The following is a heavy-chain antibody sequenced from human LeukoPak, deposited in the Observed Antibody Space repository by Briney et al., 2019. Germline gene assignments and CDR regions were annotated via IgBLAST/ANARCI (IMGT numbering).Heavy chain of an antibody. CDR3: ARDDPRYDQGFDP. CDR1: GGTFSSYA. Sequence: SVKVSCKASGGTFSSYAISWVRQAPGQGLEWMGGIIPIFGTANYAQKFQGRVTITADESTSTAYMELSSLRSEDTAVYYCARDDPRYDQGFDPWGQGTLVTVSS. J-gene: IGHJ5*02. D-gene: IGHD2-2*01. V-gene: IGHV1-69*13. CDR2: IIPIFGTA.